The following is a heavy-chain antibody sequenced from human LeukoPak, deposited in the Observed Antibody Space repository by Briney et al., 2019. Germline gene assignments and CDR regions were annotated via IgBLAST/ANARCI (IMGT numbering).Heavy chain of an antibody. Sequence: GGSLRLSCAASGFTFSSYAMSWVRQAPGKGLEWVSAISGSGGSTYYADSVKGRFTISRDNSKNTLYLQMNSLRAEDMAVYYCAKAGYCGGDCYSTFDYWGQGTLVTVSS. CDR1: GFTFSSYA. CDR3: AKAGYCGGDCYSTFDY. J-gene: IGHJ4*02. V-gene: IGHV3-23*01. CDR2: ISGSGGST. D-gene: IGHD2-21*02.